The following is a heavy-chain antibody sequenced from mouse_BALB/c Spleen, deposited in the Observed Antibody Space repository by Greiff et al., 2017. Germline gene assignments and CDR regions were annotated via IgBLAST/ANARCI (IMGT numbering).Heavy chain of an antibody. V-gene: IGHV3-6*02. Sequence: ESGPGLVKPSQSLSLTCSVTGYSITSGYYWNWIRQFPGNKLEWMGYISYDGSNNYNPSLKNRISITRDTSKNQFFLKLNSVTTEDTATYYCAREAPFSSWFAYWGQGTLVTVSA. J-gene: IGHJ3*01. CDR3: AREAPFSSWFAY. D-gene: IGHD6-2*01. CDR1: GYSITSGYY. CDR2: ISYDGSN.